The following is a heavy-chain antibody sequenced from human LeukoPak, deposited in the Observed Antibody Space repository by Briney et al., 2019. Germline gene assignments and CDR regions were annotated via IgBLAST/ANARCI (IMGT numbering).Heavy chain of an antibody. CDR1: GLTVSSNH. V-gene: IGHV3-53*01. CDR3: GGSWTDTRFDY. CDR2: IYRSGTT. J-gene: IGHJ4*02. Sequence: PGGSLRLSCAASGLTVSSNHMSWVRQAPGKGLEWASIIYRSGTTYYADSVKGRFTISRDNSKNILYLQMNGLRADDTAVYYCGGSWTDTRFDYWGQGAQVTVSS. D-gene: IGHD3-10*01.